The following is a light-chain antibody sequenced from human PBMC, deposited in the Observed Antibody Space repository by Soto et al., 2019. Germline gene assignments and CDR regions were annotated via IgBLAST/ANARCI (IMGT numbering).Light chain of an antibody. CDR3: QQYYSYPPR. CDR2: AAS. CDR1: QGISSY. V-gene: IGKV1-8*01. J-gene: IGKJ1*01. Sequence: AIRMTQSPSSFSASPGDRVTITCRASQGISSYLAWYQQKPGKAPKLLIYAASTLQSGVPSRFSGSGSGTDFTLTISCLQSEDFATYYCQQYYSYPPRFGQGTKVEIK.